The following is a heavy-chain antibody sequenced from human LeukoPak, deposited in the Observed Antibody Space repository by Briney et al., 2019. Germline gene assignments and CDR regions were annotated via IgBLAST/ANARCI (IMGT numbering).Heavy chain of an antibody. D-gene: IGHD2-2*01. Sequence: ASVKVSCKASGYTFTSYAMHWVRQAPGQRLEWMGWINAGNGNTKYSRKFQGRVTITRDTSASTAYMELSSLRSEDTAVYYCAREPAAMRIDNWFDPWGQGTLVTVSS. CDR3: AREPAAMRIDNWFDP. J-gene: IGHJ5*02. CDR2: INAGNGNT. CDR1: GYTFTSYA. V-gene: IGHV1-3*01.